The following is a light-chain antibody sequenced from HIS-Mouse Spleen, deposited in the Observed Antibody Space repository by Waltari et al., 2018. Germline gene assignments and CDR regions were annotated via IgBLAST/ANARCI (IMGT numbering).Light chain of an antibody. CDR2: AAS. Sequence: AIRMTQSPSSLSASTGDRVTITCRASKGISSYLAWYQQKPGKAPKLLIYAASTLQSGVPSRFSGSGSGTDFTLTISCLQSEDFATYYCQQYYSYPRGYTFGQGTKLEIK. CDR3: QQYYSYPRGYT. V-gene: IGKV1-8*01. J-gene: IGKJ2*01. CDR1: KGISSY.